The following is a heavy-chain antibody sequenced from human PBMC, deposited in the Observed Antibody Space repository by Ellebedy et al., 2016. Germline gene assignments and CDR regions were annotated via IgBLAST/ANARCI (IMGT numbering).Heavy chain of an antibody. CDR2: ISYDGSNK. Sequence: GGSLRLSXAASGFTFSSYAMHWVRQAPGKGLEWVAVISYDGSNKYYADSVKGRFTISRDNSKNTLYLQMNSLRAEDTAVYYCARVSTYYYDSSGPIDYWGQGTLVTVPS. CDR1: GFTFSSYA. J-gene: IGHJ4*02. D-gene: IGHD3-22*01. CDR3: ARVSTYYYDSSGPIDY. V-gene: IGHV3-30-3*01.